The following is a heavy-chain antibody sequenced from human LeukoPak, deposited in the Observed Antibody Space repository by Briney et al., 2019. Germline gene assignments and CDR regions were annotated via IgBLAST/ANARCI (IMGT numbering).Heavy chain of an antibody. CDR2: IKQDGSEK. Sequence: GGSLRLSCAASGFTFSSYWMSWVRQAPGKGLEWVANIKQDGSEKYCVDSVKGRFTISRDNAKNSLYLQMNSLRAEDTAVYYCASDRPLGWFDPWGQGTLVTVSS. CDR3: ASDRPLGWFDP. J-gene: IGHJ5*02. CDR1: GFTFSSYW. V-gene: IGHV3-7*01.